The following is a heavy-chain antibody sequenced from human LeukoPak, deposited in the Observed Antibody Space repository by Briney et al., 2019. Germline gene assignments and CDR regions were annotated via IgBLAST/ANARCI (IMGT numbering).Heavy chain of an antibody. V-gene: IGHV4-39*07. CDR3: ARSSGYQLPFFDY. CDR1: GGSVSSSDYY. J-gene: IGHJ4*02. D-gene: IGHD2-2*01. Sequence: SETLSLTCTVSGGSVSSSDYYWGWIRQPPGKGLEWIGDIFYIGKTNYNPSLKSRVTISVDTSKNQFSLKLSSVTAADTAVYYCARSSGYQLPFFDYWGQGTLVTVSS. CDR2: IFYIGKT.